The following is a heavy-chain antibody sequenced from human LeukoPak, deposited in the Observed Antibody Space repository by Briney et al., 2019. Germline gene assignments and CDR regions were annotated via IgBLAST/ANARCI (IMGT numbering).Heavy chain of an antibody. Sequence: SETLSLTCSVSGGTIISTSYCWVWIRQPPGKGLEWIGSIYSSGTTIYNASIESRVTILVDTSKNQFSLKLSSVTAADTAVYYCARRATMVRGVDYWGQGTLVTVSS. D-gene: IGHD3-10*01. CDR2: IYSSGTT. CDR3: ARRATMVRGVDY. V-gene: IGHV4-39*07. CDR1: GGTIISTSYC. J-gene: IGHJ4*02.